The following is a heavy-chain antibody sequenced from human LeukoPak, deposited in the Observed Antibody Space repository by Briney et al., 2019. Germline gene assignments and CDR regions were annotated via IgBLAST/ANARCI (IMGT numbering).Heavy chain of an antibody. D-gene: IGHD4-23*01. CDR1: GGTFSSYA. J-gene: IGHJ3*02. V-gene: IGHV1-69*04. CDR3: AGPYGGHDAFDI. Sequence: ASVKVSCKASGGTFSSYAISWVRQAPGQGLEWMGRIIPILGIANYAQKFQGRVTITADKSTSTAYMELSSLRSEDTAVYYCAGPYGGHDAFDIWGQGTMVTVSS. CDR2: IIPILGIA.